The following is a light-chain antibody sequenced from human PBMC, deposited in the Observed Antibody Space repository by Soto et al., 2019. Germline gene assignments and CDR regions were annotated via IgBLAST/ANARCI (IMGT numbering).Light chain of an antibody. CDR2: CAS. Sequence: EIVLTQSPGTLSLSPGERATISCRASQSVSSSYLAWYQQKTRQDPRHLIYCASCRVTSIAAGLCGSGSWANFTLTIIRLEQEEFSVYYCQQYGSSPPKTFGGGTKVDIK. V-gene: IGKV3-20*01. CDR3: QQYGSSPPKT. J-gene: IGKJ4*01. CDR1: QSVSSSY.